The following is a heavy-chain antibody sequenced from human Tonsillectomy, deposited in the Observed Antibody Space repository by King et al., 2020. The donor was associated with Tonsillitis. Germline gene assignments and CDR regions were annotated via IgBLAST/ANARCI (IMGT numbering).Heavy chain of an antibody. CDR2: INPDSGAA. CDR3: ARDTGGWRSFDY. D-gene: IGHD2-8*02. V-gene: IGHV1-2*06. J-gene: IGHJ4*02. CDR1: GYSFTGYY. Sequence: QLVQSGAEEKKPGASVKVSCQASGYSFTGYYIHWVRQAPGQGLDWMGRINPDSGAADYALRFEDRVTMTTDTSSRTAYLELSRLRSDDTATYFCARDTGGWRSFDYWGQGTLVTVSS.